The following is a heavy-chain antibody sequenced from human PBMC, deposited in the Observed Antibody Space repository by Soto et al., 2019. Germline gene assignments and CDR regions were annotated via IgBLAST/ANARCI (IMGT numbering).Heavy chain of an antibody. CDR3: AKDVSGVVVVNYFDY. CDR1: GFTFSSYA. D-gene: IGHD3-22*01. V-gene: IGHV3-23*01. Sequence: GGSLRLSCAASGFTFSSYAMSWVRQAPGKGLEWVSAISGSGGSTYYADSVKGRFTISRDNSKNTLYLQMNSLRAEDTAVYYCAKDVSGVVVVNYFDYWGQGTLVTVSS. J-gene: IGHJ4*02. CDR2: ISGSGGST.